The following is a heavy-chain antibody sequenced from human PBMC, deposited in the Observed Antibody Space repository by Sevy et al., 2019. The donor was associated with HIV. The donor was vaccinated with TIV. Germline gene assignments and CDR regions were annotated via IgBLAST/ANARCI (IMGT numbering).Heavy chain of an antibody. CDR1: GFTFSNYS. J-gene: IGHJ4*02. Sequence: GESLKISCAASGFTFSNYSMSWVRQPPGKGLEWVSTLSFGCGEINYADSVKGRFTISRDNSKSSVYLQMNNLRPEDTXXXXXXXXGCTKPHDYWGQGTLVTVSS. CDR3: XXXGCTKPHDY. V-gene: IGHV3-23*01. CDR2: LSFGCGEI. D-gene: IGHD2-8*01.